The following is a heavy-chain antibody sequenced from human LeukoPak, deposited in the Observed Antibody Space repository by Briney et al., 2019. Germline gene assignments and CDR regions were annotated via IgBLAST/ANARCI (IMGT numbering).Heavy chain of an antibody. V-gene: IGHV3-23*01. D-gene: IGHD4-23*01. CDR1: GFSFRNYA. CDR2: ISGSGGST. J-gene: IGHJ3*02. CDR3: AKDSEATITPLSAFDI. Sequence: GGSLRLSCAASGFSFRNYAISWGRQAPGKGLEWVSSISGSGGSTYSADSVKGRFTISRENSNNTLYLQMNSLRADDTAMYYCAKDSEATITPLSAFDIWGQGTMVTVSS.